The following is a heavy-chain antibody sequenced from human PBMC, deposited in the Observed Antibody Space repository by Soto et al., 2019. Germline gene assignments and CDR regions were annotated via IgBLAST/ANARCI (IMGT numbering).Heavy chain of an antibody. J-gene: IGHJ4*02. D-gene: IGHD1-26*01. CDR3: ARGPYSGSYLDY. CDR2: INHSGST. Sequence: SQTLSLTCAVYGGSFSGYYWSWIRQPPGKGLEWIGEINHSGSTNYNPSLKSRVTISVDTSKNQFSLKLSSVTAADTAVYYCARGPYSGSYLDYWGQGTLVTVSS. CDR1: GGSFSGYY. V-gene: IGHV4-34*01.